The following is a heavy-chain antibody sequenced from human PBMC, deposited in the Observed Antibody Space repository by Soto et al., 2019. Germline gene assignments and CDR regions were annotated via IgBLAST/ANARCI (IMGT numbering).Heavy chain of an antibody. CDR2: ISAYNGNT. J-gene: IGHJ5*02. Sequence: GASVKVSCKASGYTFTSYGISWVRQAPGQGLEWMGWISAYNGNTNYALKLQGRVTMTTDTSTSTAYMELRSLRSDDTAVYYCARDRAYSSSWYWFDPWGQGTLVTVSS. D-gene: IGHD6-13*01. CDR3: ARDRAYSSSWYWFDP. V-gene: IGHV1-18*01. CDR1: GYTFTSYG.